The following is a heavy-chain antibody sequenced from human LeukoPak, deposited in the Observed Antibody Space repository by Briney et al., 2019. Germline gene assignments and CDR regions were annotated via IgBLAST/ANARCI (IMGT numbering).Heavy chain of an antibody. CDR1: GASISSYS. CDR2: IYSRGTT. J-gene: IGHJ4*02. CDR3: ARDYYDNSGHYPFDS. D-gene: IGHD3-22*01. V-gene: IGHV4-4*07. Sequence: SETLSLTCTVSGASISSYSWNWIRQPAGKGPEWLGCIYSRGTTNYSPSLKSRVTMSVDKSKNQFSLKLDSVTAADTAVYYRARDYYDNSGHYPFDSWGQGTLVTVSS.